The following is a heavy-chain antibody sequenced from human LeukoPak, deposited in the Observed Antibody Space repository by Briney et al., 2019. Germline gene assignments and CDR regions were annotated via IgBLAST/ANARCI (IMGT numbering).Heavy chain of an antibody. CDR2: IVVGSGNT. CDR1: GFTFTSSA. Sequence: SVKVSCKASGFTFTSSAMQWVRQARGQRLEWIGWIVVGSGNTNYAQKFQERVTITRDMSTSTAYMELSSLRSEDTAVYYCARNDYYGSGRNYGMDVWGQGTTVTVSS. J-gene: IGHJ6*02. CDR3: ARNDYYGSGRNYGMDV. V-gene: IGHV1-58*02. D-gene: IGHD3-10*01.